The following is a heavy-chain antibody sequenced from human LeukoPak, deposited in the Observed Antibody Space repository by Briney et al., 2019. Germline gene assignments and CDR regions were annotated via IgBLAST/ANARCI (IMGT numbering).Heavy chain of an antibody. V-gene: IGHV3-7*01. CDR3: ARGGNGYDNLDAFDL. J-gene: IGHJ3*01. CDR2: IRADGSAK. Sequence: GGSLRLSCAASGFTFSNYGMSWVRQAPGKGLEWVSNIRADGSAKYYVDSVRGRFTLSRENAKSSLYLEMNSLRVEDTAVYYCARGGNGYDNLDAFDLWGQGTMVTVSS. D-gene: IGHD5-12*01. CDR1: GFTFSNYG.